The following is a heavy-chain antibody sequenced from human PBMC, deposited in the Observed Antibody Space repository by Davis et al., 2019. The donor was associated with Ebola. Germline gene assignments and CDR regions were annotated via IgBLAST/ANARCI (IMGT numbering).Heavy chain of an antibody. D-gene: IGHD5-18*01. CDR2: IFHNGNS. CDR3: ARGADTAMVSMDV. Sequence: MPSETLSLTCTVSGVSISSGIYSWNWIRQPPGKGLEWIGYIFHNGNSYYNPSLESRVTISLDMSKHQFSLNLSSVTAADTAVYYCARGADTAMVSMDVWGQGTTVTVSS. V-gene: IGHV4-30-2*01. J-gene: IGHJ6*02. CDR1: GVSISSGIYS.